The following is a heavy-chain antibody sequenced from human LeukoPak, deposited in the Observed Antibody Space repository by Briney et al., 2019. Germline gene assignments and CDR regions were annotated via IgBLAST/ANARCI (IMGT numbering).Heavy chain of an antibody. J-gene: IGHJ3*02. Sequence: SETLSLTCAVYGGSFSGYYWSWIRQPPGKGLEWIGEINHSGSTNYNPSLKGRVTTSVDTCTIQSYLKLSSVTAADTAVYYCARPMTTVTTWEKNAFDIWGQGTMVTVSS. D-gene: IGHD4-17*01. CDR3: ARPMTTVTTWEKNAFDI. CDR2: INHSGST. CDR1: GGSFSGYY. V-gene: IGHV4-34*01.